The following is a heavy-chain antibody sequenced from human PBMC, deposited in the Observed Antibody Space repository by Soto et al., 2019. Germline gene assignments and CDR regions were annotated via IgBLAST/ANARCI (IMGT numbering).Heavy chain of an antibody. CDR1: GGSFSGYY. Sequence: SETLSLTCAVYGGSFSGYYWSWIRQPPGKGLEWIGEINHSGSTNYNPSLKSRVTISVDTSKNQFSLKLSSVTAADTAVYYCARARRPYTYYYHSSGPRRFDYWGQGTLVNVSS. CDR2: INHSGST. J-gene: IGHJ4*02. D-gene: IGHD3-22*01. V-gene: IGHV4-34*01. CDR3: ARARRPYTYYYHSSGPRRFDY.